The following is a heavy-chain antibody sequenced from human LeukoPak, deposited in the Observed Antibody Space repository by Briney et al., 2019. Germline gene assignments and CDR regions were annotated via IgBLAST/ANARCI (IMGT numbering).Heavy chain of an antibody. CDR2: MNPNSGMT. D-gene: IGHD3-22*01. V-gene: IGHV1-8*01. Sequence: ASXXVSCKASGYTFISYDINWVRQATGEGGEWMGWMNPNSGMTGYAQKFQGRVSMTRNTYINKDYMQLSSLKSEDTAVYYCARGLYYYDSNGRTPYDYWGQGTLVTVSS. CDR3: ARGLYYYDSNGRTPYDY. J-gene: IGHJ4*02. CDR1: GYTFISYD.